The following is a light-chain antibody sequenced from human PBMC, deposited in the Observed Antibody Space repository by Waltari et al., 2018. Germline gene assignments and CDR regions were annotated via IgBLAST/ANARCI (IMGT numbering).Light chain of an antibody. CDR1: PGISRH. CDR3: QKLDNYPPPT. J-gene: IGKJ5*01. V-gene: IGKV1-9*01. Sequence: DFQLTQSPSFLSASVGARVTITCRASPGISRHLAWFQQKPGEAPKRLISDVSTLQSGVPTRFSGSGFGTEFTLTISSLQPEDSATYYCQKLDNYPPPTFGQGTRLEI. CDR2: DVS.